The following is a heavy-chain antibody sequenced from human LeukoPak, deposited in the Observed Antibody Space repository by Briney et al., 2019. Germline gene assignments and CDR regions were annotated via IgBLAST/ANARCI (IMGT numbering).Heavy chain of an antibody. J-gene: IGHJ4*02. CDR3: ARAAHSSSAF. CDR1: GFTFSNYW. Sequence: GGSLRLSCAASGFTFSNYWMTWVRQAPGKGLEWVANIKQDGSEKYYVDSVKGRFTISRDNAKNSLYLQMNSLRAEDTAVCYCARAAHSSSAFWGQGALVTVSS. CDR2: IKQDGSEK. V-gene: IGHV3-7*01. D-gene: IGHD6-13*01.